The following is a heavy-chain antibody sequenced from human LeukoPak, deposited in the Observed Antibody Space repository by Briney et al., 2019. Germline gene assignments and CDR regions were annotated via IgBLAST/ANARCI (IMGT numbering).Heavy chain of an antibody. CDR3: ARTITSFGELGYYDS. Sequence: SETLSLTCTVSGASFSSTAYSWGCVRQHPGKGLEWIAYIYYSGNTYYNPSLKRRVTISVDTSKNQFSLKLTSVTAADTAVYYWARTITSFGELGYYDSWGQGTLVTVSS. J-gene: IGHJ4*02. V-gene: IGHV4-31*03. CDR2: IYYSGNT. CDR1: GASFSSTAYS. D-gene: IGHD3-3*01.